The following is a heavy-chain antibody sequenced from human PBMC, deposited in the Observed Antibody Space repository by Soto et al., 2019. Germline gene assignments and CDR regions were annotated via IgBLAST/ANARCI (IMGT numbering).Heavy chain of an antibody. CDR3: ARGRYGDY. CDR2: ISAHNGNT. D-gene: IGHD1-1*01. CDR1: GYAFTTYG. J-gene: IGHJ4*02. Sequence: QVHLVQSGAEVKKPGASVKVSCKGSGYAFTTYGITWVRQAPGQGLEWMGWISAHNGNTNYAQKLQGRVTVTRDTSTSTAYMELRSLRSNDTAVYYCARGRYGDYWGQGALVTVSS. V-gene: IGHV1-18*01.